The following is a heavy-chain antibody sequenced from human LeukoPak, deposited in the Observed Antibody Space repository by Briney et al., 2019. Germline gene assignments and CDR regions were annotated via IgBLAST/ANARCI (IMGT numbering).Heavy chain of an antibody. CDR2: IYYSGST. CDR1: GGSISSSSYY. J-gene: IGHJ5*02. CDR3: ARGKSPGSGSLFVWFDP. D-gene: IGHD3-10*01. V-gene: IGHV4-39*01. Sequence: SETLSLTCTVSGGSISSSSYYWGWIRQPPGKGLEWIGSIYYSGSTYYNPSLKSRVTISVDTSKNQFSLKLSSVTAADTAVYYCARGKSPGSGSLFVWFDPWGQGTLVTVSS.